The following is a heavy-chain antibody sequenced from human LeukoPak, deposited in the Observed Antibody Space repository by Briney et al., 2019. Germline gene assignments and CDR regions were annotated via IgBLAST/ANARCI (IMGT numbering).Heavy chain of an antibody. Sequence: KASETLSLTCTVSGGSISSSSYYWGWIRQPPGKGLEWIGSIYYSGSTYYNPSLKSRVTISVDTSKNQFSLKLSSVTAADTAVYYCARDSHSSSWELYFDYWGQGTLVTVSS. CDR3: ARDSHSSSWELYFDY. CDR2: IYYSGST. D-gene: IGHD6-13*01. J-gene: IGHJ4*02. CDR1: GGSISSSSYY. V-gene: IGHV4-39*02.